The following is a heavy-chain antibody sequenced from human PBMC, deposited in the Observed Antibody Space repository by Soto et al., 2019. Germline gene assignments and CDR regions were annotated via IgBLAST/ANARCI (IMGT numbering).Heavy chain of an antibody. J-gene: IGHJ4*02. CDR3: AIGFQERLELRETIDY. D-gene: IGHD1-7*01. Sequence: GGSLRLSCAASGFTFSSYWMSWVRQAPGKGLEWVANIKQDGSEKYYVDSVKGRFTISRDNAKNSLYLQMNSLRAEDTAVYYCAIGFQERLELRETIDYWGQGTLVTVSS. CDR1: GFTFSSYW. CDR2: IKQDGSEK. V-gene: IGHV3-7*01.